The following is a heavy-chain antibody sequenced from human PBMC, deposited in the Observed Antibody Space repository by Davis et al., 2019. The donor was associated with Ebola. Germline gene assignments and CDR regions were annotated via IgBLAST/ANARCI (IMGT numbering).Heavy chain of an antibody. CDR2: INWNGGST. V-gene: IGHV3-20*04. Sequence: PGGALRLPCAASGFPFFCYGMSWVRQAPGKGLEWVSGINWNGGSTGYADSVKGRFTISRDNAKNSLYLQMNSLRAEDTAVYYCAGGDGLDYWGQGTLVTVSS. J-gene: IGHJ4*02. D-gene: IGHD4-17*01. CDR3: AGGDGLDY. CDR1: GFPFFCYG.